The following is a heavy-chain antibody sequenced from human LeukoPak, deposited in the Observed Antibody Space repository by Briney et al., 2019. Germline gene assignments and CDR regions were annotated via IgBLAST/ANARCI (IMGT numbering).Heavy chain of an antibody. CDR2: INAGSGDT. Sequence: ASVTVSCKASGYTFTTYGLHLVRQAPGQTLEWMGWINAGSGDTIYSQSFQDRVTITRDTSASTAYMELSSLRSEDTAVYYCARDIGNGYSGYGVHWGQGTLVTVSS. D-gene: IGHD5-12*01. CDR1: GYTFTTYG. J-gene: IGHJ4*02. V-gene: IGHV1-3*01. CDR3: ARDIGNGYSGYGVH.